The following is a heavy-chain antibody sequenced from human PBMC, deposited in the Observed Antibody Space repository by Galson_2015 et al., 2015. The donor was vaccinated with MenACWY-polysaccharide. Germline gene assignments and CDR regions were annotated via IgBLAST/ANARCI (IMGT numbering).Heavy chain of an antibody. J-gene: IGHJ5*02. CDR2: ISGSGGST. CDR3: AKVFYSGGWWSMGRFEA. Sequence: SLRLSCAASGFTFSSYVMSWVRQAPGKGLEWVSDISGSGGSTYYADSVKGRFTISRDNARNTLYLQMNSLRAEDTAVYHCAKVFYSGGWWSMGRFEAWGQGTLVTASS. CDR1: GFTFSSYV. D-gene: IGHD6-19*01. V-gene: IGHV3-23*01.